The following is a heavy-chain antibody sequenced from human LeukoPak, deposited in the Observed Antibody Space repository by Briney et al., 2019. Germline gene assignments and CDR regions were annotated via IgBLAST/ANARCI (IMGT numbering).Heavy chain of an antibody. J-gene: IGHJ4*02. CDR2: ISAYNGNT. CDR1: GYTFTSYG. V-gene: IGHV1-18*01. D-gene: IGHD6-6*01. Sequence: VASVKVSCKASGYTFTSYGISWVRQAPGQGLEWTGWISAYNGNTNYAQKLQGRVTMTTDTSTSTAYMELRSLRSDDTAVYYCARDSSSIPGNDMDYWGQGTLVTVSS. CDR3: ARDSSSIPGNDMDY.